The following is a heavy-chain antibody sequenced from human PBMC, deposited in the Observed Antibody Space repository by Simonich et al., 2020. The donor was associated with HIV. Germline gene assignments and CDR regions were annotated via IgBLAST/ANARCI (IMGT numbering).Heavy chain of an antibody. D-gene: IGHD6-13*01. CDR3: ARDDNNLEPGIAAAVLNY. CDR1: GFSFRSYG. V-gene: IGHV3-33*01. J-gene: IGHJ4*02. CDR2: IWYNGNNK. Sequence: GGGVVQPGRSLRLSCAASGFSFRSYGMHGVRQAPGKGLEWVAVIWYNGNNKYYADSVKGRFTISRDNAKNTLYLQMNSLRAEDTAVYYCARDDNNLEPGIAAAVLNYWGQGTLVTVSS.